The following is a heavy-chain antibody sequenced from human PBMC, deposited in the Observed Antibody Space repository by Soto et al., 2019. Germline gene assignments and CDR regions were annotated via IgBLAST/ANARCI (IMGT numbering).Heavy chain of an antibody. CDR3: ARTVARDYYYKGVDV. Sequence: SVKVSCKASGGTFSTYAISWVRQAPGQGLEWMGGIIPIFGTANYAQKFQGRVTITADESTSTAYMELSSLRSEDTAVYYCARTVARDYYYKGVDVWGQGTTVTVSS. V-gene: IGHV1-69*13. D-gene: IGHD6-19*01. CDR1: GGTFSTYA. CDR2: IIPIFGTA. J-gene: IGHJ6*02.